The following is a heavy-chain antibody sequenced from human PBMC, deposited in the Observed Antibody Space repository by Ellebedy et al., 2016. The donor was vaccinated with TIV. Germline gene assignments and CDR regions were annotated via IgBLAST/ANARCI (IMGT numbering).Heavy chain of an antibody. V-gene: IGHV1-46*01. J-gene: IGHJ6*02. Sequence: ASVKVSXKASGYTFSTYYMHWVRQAPGQGLEWMGIINPTGGGTSYAQKFQGRVTMTKDTSTSTVYMELSSLRSEDTAVYFCASRSRSGLVAVGNDYYAMDVWGQGTTVTVSS. CDR3: ASRSRSGLVAVGNDYYAMDV. D-gene: IGHD6-19*01. CDR1: GYTFSTYY. CDR2: INPTGGGT.